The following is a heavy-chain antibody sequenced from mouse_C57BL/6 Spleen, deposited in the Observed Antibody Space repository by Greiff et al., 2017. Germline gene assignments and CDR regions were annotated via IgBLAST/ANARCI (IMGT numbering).Heavy chain of an antibody. CDR1: GYTFTSYW. Sequence: QVQLQQPGAELVKPGASVKLSCKASGYTFTSYWMHWVKQRPGQGLEWIGRIDPNSGGTKYNEKFKSKATLTVDKPSSTAYMQLSSLTSEDSAVYYCARLHDGYVWAMDYWGQGTSVTVSS. CDR3: ARLHDGYVWAMDY. D-gene: IGHD2-3*01. J-gene: IGHJ4*01. V-gene: IGHV1-72*01. CDR2: IDPNSGGT.